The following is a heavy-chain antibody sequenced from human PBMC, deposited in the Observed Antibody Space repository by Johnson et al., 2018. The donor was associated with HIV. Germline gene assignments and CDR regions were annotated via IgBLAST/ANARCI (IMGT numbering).Heavy chain of an antibody. J-gene: IGHJ3*02. CDR3: ARAGYGGNTDAFDI. D-gene: IGHD4-23*01. V-gene: IGHV3-20*04. CDR1: GFTFDNYG. CDR2: INCTGGST. Sequence: VQLVESGGGVVRPGGSLRLSCAASGFTFDNYGMSWVRQAPGKGLEWVSGINCTGGSTGYGDSVKGRFTISRDDAKTFLDLHMNSLGFEDTALYYCARAGYGGNTDAFDIWGQGTMVTVSS.